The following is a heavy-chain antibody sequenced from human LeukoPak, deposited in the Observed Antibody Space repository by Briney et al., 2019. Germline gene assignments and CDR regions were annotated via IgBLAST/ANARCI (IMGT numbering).Heavy chain of an antibody. J-gene: IGHJ4*02. CDR1: GGTFSSYA. Sequence: ASVKVSCKASGGTFSSYAISWVRQAPGQGLEWMGWINPNSGGTNYAQKFQGRVTMTRDTSISTAYMELSRLRSDDTAVYYCAREGVAAAGDFDYWGQGTLVTVSS. CDR2: INPNSGGT. CDR3: AREGVAAAGDFDY. D-gene: IGHD6-13*01. V-gene: IGHV1-2*02.